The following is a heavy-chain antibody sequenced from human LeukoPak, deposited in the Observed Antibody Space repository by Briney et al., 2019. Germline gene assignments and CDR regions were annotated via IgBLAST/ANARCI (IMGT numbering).Heavy chain of an antibody. CDR2: IYTSGST. Sequence: SQTLSFTCTVSGGSISSGSYYWSWIRQPAGKGLEWIGRIYTSGSTNYNPSLKSRVTISVDTSKNQFSLKLSFVTAADTAVYYCARDRTTAWYYYYMDVWGKGTTVTVSS. J-gene: IGHJ6*03. CDR3: ARDRTTAWYYYYMDV. D-gene: IGHD1-1*01. V-gene: IGHV4-61*02. CDR1: GGSISSGSYY.